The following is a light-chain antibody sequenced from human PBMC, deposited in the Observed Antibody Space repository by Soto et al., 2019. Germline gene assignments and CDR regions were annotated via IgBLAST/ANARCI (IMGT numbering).Light chain of an antibody. CDR1: SSNIGPGFD. CDR2: GNS. J-gene: IGLJ1*01. CDR3: QSYDSSLRGSV. Sequence: QSVLAQPPSVSGAPGQTVTISCAGSSSNIGPGFDVHWYQQVSGTAPKLLIYGNSNRPSGVPDRFSGSRSGTSASLAITGLQPEDEADYYCQSYDSSLRGSVXGPGTKVTVL. V-gene: IGLV1-40*01.